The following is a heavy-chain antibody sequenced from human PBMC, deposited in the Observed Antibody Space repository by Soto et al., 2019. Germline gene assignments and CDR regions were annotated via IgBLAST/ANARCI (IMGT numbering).Heavy chain of an antibody. CDR3: ARGGAMGVDY. Sequence: QPGGSLRLSCTASGFTFNTHWMHWVRQAPGKGLVWVSRIYLDGITTNYADSVKGRLTVSRDNAKNTVYLHANTLRDEDTAVYYCARGGAMGVDYWGQGTLVTVSS. D-gene: IGHD1-26*01. CDR2: IYLDGITT. J-gene: IGHJ4*02. CDR1: GFTFNTHW. V-gene: IGHV3-74*01.